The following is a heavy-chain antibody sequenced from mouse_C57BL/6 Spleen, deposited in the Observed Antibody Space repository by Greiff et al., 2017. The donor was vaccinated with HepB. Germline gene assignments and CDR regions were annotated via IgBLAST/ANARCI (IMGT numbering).Heavy chain of an antibody. CDR1: GFNIKDDY. V-gene: IGHV14-4*01. D-gene: IGHD3-2*02. J-gene: IGHJ3*01. CDR3: TTSSGYPFAY. CDR2: IDPENGDT. Sequence: EVQLQESGAELVRPGASVKLSCTASGFNIKDDYMHWVKQRPEQGLEWIGWIDPENGDTEYASKFQGKATITADTSSNTAYLQLSSLTSEDTAVYYCTTSSGYPFAYWGQGTLVTVSA.